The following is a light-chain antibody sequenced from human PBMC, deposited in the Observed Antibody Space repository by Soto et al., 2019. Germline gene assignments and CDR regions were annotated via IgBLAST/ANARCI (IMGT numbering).Light chain of an antibody. CDR3: TSWDDSLYHVV. CDR1: RSNIGSNY. J-gene: IGLJ2*01. CDR2: RNN. V-gene: IGLV1-47*01. Sequence: QSVLTQPPSASGTPGQRVTFSCSGGRSNIGSNYVFWYQQFPGTAPKLLIYRNNQRPSGVPDRFSGSKSGTSASLAISGLRSEDEADYYCTSWDDSLYHVVFGGGTRVTVL.